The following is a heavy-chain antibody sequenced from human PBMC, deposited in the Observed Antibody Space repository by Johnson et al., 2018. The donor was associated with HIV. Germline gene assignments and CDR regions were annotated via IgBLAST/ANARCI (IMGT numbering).Heavy chain of an antibody. J-gene: IGHJ3*02. D-gene: IGHD6-6*01. V-gene: IGHV3-20*04. CDR3: ARDIVAARGVIDAFDI. CDR1: GFSFDDYG. CDR2: LNWNGGST. Sequence: VQLLESGGGVVRPGGSLRLSCAASGFSFDDYGMSWVRQAPGKGLEWVSNLNWNGGSTGYADSVKGRFTISRDNAKNSLYLQMNSLRAEDTALYYCARDIVAARGVIDAFDIWGQGTMVTVSS.